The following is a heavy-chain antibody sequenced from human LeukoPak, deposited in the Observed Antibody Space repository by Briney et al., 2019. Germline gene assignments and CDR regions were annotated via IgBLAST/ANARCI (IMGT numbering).Heavy chain of an antibody. CDR1: GFTFRSYA. CDR3: ARGGFADIVVVVPANFDY. CDR2: ISNSGSYI. D-gene: IGHD2-15*01. J-gene: IGHJ4*02. V-gene: IGHV3-21*04. Sequence: GGSLRLSCAASGFTFRSYAMNWVRQAPGKGLEWVSSISNSGSYIYYADSVKGRFTISRDNAKNSLYLQMNSLRVEDTAIYYCARGGFADIVVVVPANFDYWGQGTLVTVSS.